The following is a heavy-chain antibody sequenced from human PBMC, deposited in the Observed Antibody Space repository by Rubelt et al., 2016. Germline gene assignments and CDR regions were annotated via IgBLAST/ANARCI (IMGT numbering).Heavy chain of an antibody. CDR3: ARDPTTRFTSTGWFDP. CDR1: GYTFTTYG. V-gene: IGHV1-18*01. Sequence: QVQLVQSRAEVKKPGASVKVSCKASGYTFTTYGISWVRQAPGQGLEWMGWISTYNGNTNYAQKLQGRVTMTPDTSTSTAYMELRSLRSDDTAVYYCARDPTTRFTSTGWFDPWGQGTLVTVSS. J-gene: IGHJ5*02. D-gene: IGHD5-12*01. CDR2: ISTYNGNT.